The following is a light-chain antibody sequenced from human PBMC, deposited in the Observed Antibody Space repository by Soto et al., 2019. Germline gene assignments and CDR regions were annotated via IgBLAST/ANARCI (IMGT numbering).Light chain of an antibody. CDR3: GTWDSSLSTNWV. J-gene: IGLJ3*02. V-gene: IGLV1-51*01. Sequence: QSALTQPPSVSATPGQTVTISCSGSSSNIGSNYVSWYQQLPGTAPKLLIYDNNKRPSGIPDRFSGSKSGTSATLGITGLQTGDEADYYCGTWDSSLSTNWVFGGGTKLTVL. CDR1: SSNIGSNY. CDR2: DNN.